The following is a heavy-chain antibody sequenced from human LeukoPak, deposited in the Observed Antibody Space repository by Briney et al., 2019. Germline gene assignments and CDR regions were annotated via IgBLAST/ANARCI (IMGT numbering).Heavy chain of an antibody. CDR2: ISSSGSTI. CDR1: GFTFSSYE. CDR3: ARDSDQETDDAFDI. V-gene: IGHV3-48*03. Sequence: GGSLRLSCAASGFTFSSYEMNWVRQAPGKGLEWVSYISSSGSTIYYADSVKGRFTISRDSAKNSLYLQMNSLRAEDTAVYYCARDSDQETDDAFDIWGQGTMVTVSS. D-gene: IGHD1-14*01. J-gene: IGHJ3*02.